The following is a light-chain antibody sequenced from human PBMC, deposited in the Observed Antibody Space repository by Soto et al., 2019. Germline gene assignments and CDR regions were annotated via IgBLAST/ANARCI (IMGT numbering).Light chain of an antibody. CDR1: QNISRS. V-gene: IGKV3-20*01. Sequence: EIVMTQSPVTLSVSPGERATLSCRASQNISRSLAWYQQKPGQGPSLLIYGASSRATGIPDRFSGSGSGTDFTLTISRLEPEDFALYYCQHYVERSPITFGQGTRLEIK. CDR3: QHYVERSPIT. CDR2: GAS. J-gene: IGKJ5*01.